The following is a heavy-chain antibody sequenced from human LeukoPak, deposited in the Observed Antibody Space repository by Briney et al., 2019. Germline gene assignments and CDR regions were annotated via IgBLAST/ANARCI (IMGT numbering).Heavy chain of an antibody. D-gene: IGHD3-22*01. CDR3: ARAPYFYDSSGYPKPAYYFDY. CDR2: IYYSGST. Sequence: SETLSLTCTVSGGSISSAGYYWSWIRQHPGKGLEWIGYIYYSGSTCYNPSLKSRVTISPDTSKNQFSLKLSSVTAADTAVYYCARAPYFYDSSGYPKPAYYFDYWGQGTLVTVSS. J-gene: IGHJ4*02. V-gene: IGHV4-31*03. CDR1: GGSISSAGYY.